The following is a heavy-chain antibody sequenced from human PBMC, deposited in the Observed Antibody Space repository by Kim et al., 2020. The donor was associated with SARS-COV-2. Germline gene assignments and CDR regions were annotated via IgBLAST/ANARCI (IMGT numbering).Heavy chain of an antibody. CDR2: INHSGST. CDR3: ARRPYQLLRQRDWYFDL. CDR1: GGSFSGYY. D-gene: IGHD2-2*01. Sequence: SETLSLTCAVYGGSFSGYYWSWIRQPPGKGLEWIGEINHSGSTNYNPSLKSRVTISVDTSKNQFSLKLSSVTAADTAVYYCARRPYQLLRQRDWYFDLWGRGTLVTVSS. J-gene: IGHJ2*01. V-gene: IGHV4-34*01.